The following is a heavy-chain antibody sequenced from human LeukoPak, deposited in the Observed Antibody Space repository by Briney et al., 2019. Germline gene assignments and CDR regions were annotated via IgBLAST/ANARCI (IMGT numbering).Heavy chain of an antibody. V-gene: IGHV3-48*01. J-gene: IGHJ4*02. CDR2: ISSSSSTI. CDR1: GFTFSSYS. Sequence: GGSLRLSCAASGFTFSSYSMNWFRQAPGKGLEWVSYISSSSSTIYYADSVKGRFTISRDNAKNSLYLQMNSLRAEDTAVYYCARESPRGGPDYWGQGTLVTVSS. D-gene: IGHD3-10*01. CDR3: ARESPRGGPDY.